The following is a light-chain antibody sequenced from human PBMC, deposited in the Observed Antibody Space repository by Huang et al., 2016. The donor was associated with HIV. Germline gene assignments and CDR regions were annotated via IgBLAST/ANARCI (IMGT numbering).Light chain of an antibody. Sequence: DIVVTQSPDSLALSLCGRAAINCTASQSVLKTSNTHNCLSWYQLKPGQPPKLLIYWASTRASGVPDRFRGSGSGTHFTLTIASLQAEDVAVYYCHQCYDTPQTFGQGTKVEVK. CDR1: QSVLKTSNTHNC. CDR2: WAS. CDR3: HQCYDTPQT. V-gene: IGKV4-1*01. J-gene: IGKJ1*01.